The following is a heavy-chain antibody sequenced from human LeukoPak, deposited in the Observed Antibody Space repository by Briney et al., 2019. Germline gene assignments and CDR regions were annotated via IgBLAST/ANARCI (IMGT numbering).Heavy chain of an antibody. D-gene: IGHD3-3*01. CDR1: GYTLTSYG. V-gene: IGHV1-18*01. J-gene: IGHJ6*02. Sequence: ASVKVSCKASGYTLTSYGISWVRQAPGQGLEWMGWISAYNGNTNYAQKLQGRVTMTTDTSTSTAYMELRSLRSDDTAVYYCARVYYDFWTYYYGMDVWGQGTTVTVSS. CDR2: ISAYNGNT. CDR3: ARVYYDFWTYYYGMDV.